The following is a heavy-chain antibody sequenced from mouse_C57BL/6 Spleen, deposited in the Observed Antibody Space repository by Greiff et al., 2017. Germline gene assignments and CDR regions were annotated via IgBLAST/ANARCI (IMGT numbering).Heavy chain of an antibody. Sequence: EVQLVESGEGLVKPGGSLKLSCAASGFTFSSYAMSWVRQTPEKRLEWVAYISSGGDYIYYADTVQGRFTISSDNARNTLYLQMSSQKSEDTAMYDCTRENGSIDVWGQGTTLTVSS. CDR2: ISSGGDYI. CDR1: GFTFSSYA. D-gene: IGHD1-1*01. V-gene: IGHV5-9-1*02. J-gene: IGHJ2*01. CDR3: TRENGSIDV.